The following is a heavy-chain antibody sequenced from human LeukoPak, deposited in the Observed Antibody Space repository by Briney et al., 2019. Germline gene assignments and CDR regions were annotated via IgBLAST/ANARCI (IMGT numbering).Heavy chain of an antibody. J-gene: IGHJ4*02. CDR3: AIDLYYYDSSGYSPGD. CDR1: GFTFSSYA. D-gene: IGHD3-22*01. Sequence: GGSLRLSCAASGFTFSSYAMSWVRQAPGKGLEWVSGISGSGGGTYYADSVKGRFTISRDNSKNTLFLQMNSLRAEDTAMYYCAIDLYYYDSSGYSPGDWGQGTLVTVSS. CDR2: ISGSGGGT. V-gene: IGHV3-23*01.